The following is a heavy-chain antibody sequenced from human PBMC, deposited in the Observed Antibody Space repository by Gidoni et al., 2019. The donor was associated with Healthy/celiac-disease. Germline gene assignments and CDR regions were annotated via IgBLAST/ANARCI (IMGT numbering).Heavy chain of an antibody. CDR2: ISYDGSNK. CDR1: GFTFSSYG. CDR3: AKDRSSGWSVDV. J-gene: IGHJ6*02. Sequence: QLQLVESGGGVVQPGRSLRLSCAASGFTFSSYGMHWVRPAPGKGLAWLEVISYDGSNKNYADSEKGRFTISRDNSKNTLYLQMNSLRAEDTAVYYCAKDRSSGWSVDVWGQGTTVTVSS. D-gene: IGHD6-19*01. V-gene: IGHV3-30*18.